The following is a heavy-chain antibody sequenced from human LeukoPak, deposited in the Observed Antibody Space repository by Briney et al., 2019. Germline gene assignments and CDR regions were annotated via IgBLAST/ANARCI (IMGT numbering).Heavy chain of an antibody. Sequence: GGSLRLSCAASGFTFSSYAMSWVRQAPGKGLEWVSAIGGSGGSTYYADSVKGRFTISRDNSKNTLYLQMNSLRAEDTAVYYCAKDQYDILAGRNYFDYWGQGTLVTVSS. D-gene: IGHD3-9*01. CDR2: IGGSGGST. CDR3: AKDQYDILAGRNYFDY. V-gene: IGHV3-23*01. J-gene: IGHJ4*02. CDR1: GFTFSSYA.